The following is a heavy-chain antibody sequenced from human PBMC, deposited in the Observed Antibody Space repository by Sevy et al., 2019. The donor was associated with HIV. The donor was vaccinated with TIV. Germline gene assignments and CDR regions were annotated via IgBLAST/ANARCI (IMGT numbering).Heavy chain of an antibody. CDR1: GFTISRYA. Sequence: GGSLRLSCAASGFTISRYAMSWVRQAPGKGLEWVSAISGSGGSTYYADSVKGRFTISRDNSKNTLYLQMNSLRAEDTAVYYCAKDKGGYDYIWGSYRFAFDIWGQGTMVTVSS. J-gene: IGHJ3*02. V-gene: IGHV3-23*01. CDR2: ISGSGGST. CDR3: AKDKGGYDYIWGSYRFAFDI. D-gene: IGHD3-16*02.